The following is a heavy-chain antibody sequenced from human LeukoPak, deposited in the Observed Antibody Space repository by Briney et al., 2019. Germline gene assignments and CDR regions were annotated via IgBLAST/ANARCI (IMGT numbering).Heavy chain of an antibody. CDR2: ISSSSSYI. CDR1: GFTFSSYS. D-gene: IGHD7-27*01. V-gene: IGHV3-21*01. J-gene: IGHJ3*02. CDR3: AREPGVHAFDI. Sequence: GGSLRLSCAASGFTFSSYSMIWDRQAPGKGLEWVSSISSSSSYIYYADSLKGRFTISRDNAKNSLYLQMNSLRAEDSAVYYCAREPGVHAFDIWGQGTMVTVSS.